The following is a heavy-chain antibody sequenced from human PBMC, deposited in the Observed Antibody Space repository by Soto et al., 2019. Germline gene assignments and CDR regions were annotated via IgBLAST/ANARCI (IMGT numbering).Heavy chain of an antibody. CDR2: IFYTGNT. Sequence: PSETLSLTCTVSGGSISSYYWSWIRQPPGKGLEWIGYIFYTGNTDYNPSLKSRVTISVDTSKNEFYLKLTSVTTADTAVYYCARVDSGWHDYWGQGTLVTVSS. CDR1: GGSISSYY. CDR3: ARVDSGWHDY. J-gene: IGHJ4*02. D-gene: IGHD6-19*01. V-gene: IGHV4-59*01.